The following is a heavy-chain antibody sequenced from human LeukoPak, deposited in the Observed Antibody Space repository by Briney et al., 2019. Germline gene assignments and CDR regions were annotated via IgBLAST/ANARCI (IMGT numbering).Heavy chain of an antibody. D-gene: IGHD1-26*01. Sequence: GASVKVSCKASGYTFTGYYMHWVRQAPGQGLEWMGWINPNSGGTNYAQKFQGWVTMTRDTSISTAYMELSRLRSDDTAVYYCARQSGSYYWDAFDIWGQGTMVTVSS. J-gene: IGHJ3*02. V-gene: IGHV1-2*04. CDR2: INPNSGGT. CDR1: GYTFTGYY. CDR3: ARQSGSYYWDAFDI.